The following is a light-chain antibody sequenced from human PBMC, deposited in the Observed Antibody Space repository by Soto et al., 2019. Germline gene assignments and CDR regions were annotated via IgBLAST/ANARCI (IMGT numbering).Light chain of an antibody. Sequence: QSVLTQPPSASGSPGQSVTISCTGTSSDVGAYNYVSWYQQHAGKAPKLVIYEVTPRPSGVPDRFSGSKSANTASLTVSGLQAEHEADYYCSSFASCNTCEFGGGTKLTVL. CDR2: EVT. CDR1: SSDVGAYNY. CDR3: SSFASCNTCE. V-gene: IGLV2-8*01. J-gene: IGLJ3*02.